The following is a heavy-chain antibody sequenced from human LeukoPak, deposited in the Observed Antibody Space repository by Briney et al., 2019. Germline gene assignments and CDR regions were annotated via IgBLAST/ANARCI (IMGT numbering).Heavy chain of an antibody. J-gene: IGHJ6*03. CDR1: GFTFSSYE. CDR3: ARGTNDYGDYFSYMDV. CDR2: ISSSGSTI. V-gene: IGHV3-48*03. D-gene: IGHD4-17*01. Sequence: QSGGSLRLSCAASGFTFSSYEMNWVRQAPGKGLEWVSYISSSGSTIYYADSVKGRFTISRDNAKNSLYLQMNSLRAEDTAVYYCARGTNDYGDYFSYMDVWGKGTTVTISS.